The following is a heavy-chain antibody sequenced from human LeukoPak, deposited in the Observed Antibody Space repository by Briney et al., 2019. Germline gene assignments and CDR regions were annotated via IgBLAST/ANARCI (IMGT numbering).Heavy chain of an antibody. J-gene: IGHJ4*02. CDR3: ARSRYTGSHFDY. CDR2: ISSNGNFI. V-gene: IGHV3-21*01. CDR1: GFTFSSYT. Sequence: PGGSLRLSCAASGFTFSSYTMNWVRQAPGKGLEWVSSISSNGNFIYYAESVKGRFTISRDNAKNTVYLQMNSLRAEDTAVYYCARSRYTGSHFDYWGQGTLVTVSS. D-gene: IGHD1-26*01.